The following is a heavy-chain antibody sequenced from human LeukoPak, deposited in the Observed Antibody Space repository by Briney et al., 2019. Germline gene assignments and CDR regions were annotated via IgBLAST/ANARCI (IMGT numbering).Heavy chain of an antibody. V-gene: IGHV3-74*01. CDR2: INSDGSSA. CDR1: GFTFSSYW. D-gene: IGHD5-18*01. CDR3: ARTTQATAMVDFDY. Sequence: PGGSLRLSCAASGFTFSSYWMHWVRQAPGKGLVWVSRINSDGSSASYADSVKGRFTISRDNAKNTLYLQMNSLRAEDTAVYYCARTTQATAMVDFDYWGQGTLVTVSS. J-gene: IGHJ4*02.